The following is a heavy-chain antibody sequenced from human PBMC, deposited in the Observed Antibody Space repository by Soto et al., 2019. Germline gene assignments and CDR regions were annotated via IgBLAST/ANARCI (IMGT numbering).Heavy chain of an antibody. V-gene: IGHV1-24*01. CDR1: GYNLSELS. CDR3: ATADKLSITMIVNLFDY. Sequence: ASGKGSLKVSGYNLSELSMHWVRQAPGKGLERMGGFDPEDGETIYAQKFQGRVTMTEDTSTDTAYMELSSLRSEDTAVYYCATADKLSITMIVNLFDYWGQGTLVTVSS. D-gene: IGHD3-22*01. CDR2: FDPEDGET. J-gene: IGHJ4*02.